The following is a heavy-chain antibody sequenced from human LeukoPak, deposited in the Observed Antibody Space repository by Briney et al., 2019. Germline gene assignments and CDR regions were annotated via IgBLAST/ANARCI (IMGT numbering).Heavy chain of an antibody. D-gene: IGHD6-19*01. CDR3: ARHPDSSGWTFDY. Sequence: SETLSLTCTVSGGSISSYYWGWVRQPPGKGLEWIGYIYYSGGTYYNPSLKSRVTISVDTSKNQFSLKLSSVTAADTAVYYCARHPDSSGWTFDYWGQGTLVTVSS. CDR1: GGSISSYY. V-gene: IGHV4-59*08. J-gene: IGHJ4*02. CDR2: IYYSGGT.